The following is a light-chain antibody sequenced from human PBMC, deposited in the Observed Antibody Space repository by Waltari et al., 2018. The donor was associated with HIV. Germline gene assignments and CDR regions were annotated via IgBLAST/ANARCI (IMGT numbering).Light chain of an antibody. CDR1: TSDIGSYNL. CDR2: EVI. J-gene: IGLJ1*01. Sequence: QSALTQPASVSGSPGQSITISCTGSTSDIGSYNLVSWYQQHPGKAPKLMIHEVIRRPSGVSNRFSGSKSGNTASLTISGLQAEDEADYYCCSYAGRSTYVFGTGTKVTVL. V-gene: IGLV2-23*02. CDR3: CSYAGRSTYV.